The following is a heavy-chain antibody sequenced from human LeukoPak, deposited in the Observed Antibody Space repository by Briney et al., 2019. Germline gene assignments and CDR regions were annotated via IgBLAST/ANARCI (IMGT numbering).Heavy chain of an antibody. CDR3: ARNSVGD. V-gene: IGHV3-11*04. D-gene: IGHD4-23*01. Sequence: GGSLRLSCAASGFTSSDYYMTWIRQPPGKGPEWISYISSSGGTTTYVDSVKGRFTISRDNAKNSLYLQVNSLIPEDTAVYYCARNSVGDWGQGTLVTVYS. J-gene: IGHJ4*02. CDR1: GFTSSDYY. CDR2: ISSSGGTT.